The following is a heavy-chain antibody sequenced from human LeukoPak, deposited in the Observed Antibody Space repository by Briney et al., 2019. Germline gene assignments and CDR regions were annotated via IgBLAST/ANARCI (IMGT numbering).Heavy chain of an antibody. D-gene: IGHD3-3*01. CDR3: ARGTYYEFWSGYYY. Sequence: GGSLRLSCAASGFTFSSYAMSWVRQAPGKGLEWVSAISGSGGSTYYADSVKGRFTISRDNSKNTLYLQMNSLRAEDTAVYYCARGTYYEFWSGYYYWGQGTLVTVSS. J-gene: IGHJ4*02. CDR1: GFTFSSYA. V-gene: IGHV3-23*01. CDR2: ISGSGGST.